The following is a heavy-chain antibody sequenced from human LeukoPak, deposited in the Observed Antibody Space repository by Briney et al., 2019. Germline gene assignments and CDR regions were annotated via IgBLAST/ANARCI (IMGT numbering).Heavy chain of an antibody. CDR3: ARLNGYNWGYYYMDV. CDR2: IYYSGST. CDR1: GGSISSSSYY. J-gene: IGHJ6*03. D-gene: IGHD5-24*01. Sequence: KPSETLSLTCTVSGGSISSSSYYWGWIRQPPGKGLEWIGSIYYSGSTYYNPSLKSRVTISVDTSKNQFSLKLSSVTAADTAVYYCARLNGYNWGYYYMDVWGKGTTVTISS. V-gene: IGHV4-39*01.